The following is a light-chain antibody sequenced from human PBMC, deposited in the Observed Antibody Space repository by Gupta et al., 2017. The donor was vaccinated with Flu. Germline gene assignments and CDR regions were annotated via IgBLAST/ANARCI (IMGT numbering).Light chain of an antibody. CDR3: TSYTTSNTWV. J-gene: IGLJ2*01. V-gene: IGLV2-14*01. CDR1: SSDVGYNNY. Sequence: QSALTQPESVSGSPGQSITISCTATSSDVGYNNYVSWCRPHPVKAPKLIIYVISKRPSGVSTRFSVSKSGKTASLTISELQAVDDADYYCTSYTTSNTWVFGGGTRFTVL. CDR2: VIS.